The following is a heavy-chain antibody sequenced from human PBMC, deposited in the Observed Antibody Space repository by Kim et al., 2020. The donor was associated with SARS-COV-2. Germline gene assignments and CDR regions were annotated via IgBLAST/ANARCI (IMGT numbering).Heavy chain of an antibody. Sequence: NTYDNPPLKSRVTISVDTSKNQFSLKLSSMTAADTAVYYCARRRDTYFDFWGQGTLVTVSS. V-gene: IGHV4-39*01. CDR3: ARRRDTYFDF. D-gene: IGHD5-18*01. J-gene: IGHJ4*02. CDR2: NT.